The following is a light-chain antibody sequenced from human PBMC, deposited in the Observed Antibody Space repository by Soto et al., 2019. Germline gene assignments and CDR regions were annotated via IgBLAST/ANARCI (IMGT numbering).Light chain of an antibody. CDR1: QSNKNF. J-gene: IGKJ3*01. Sequence: EVELTQSPATPSLSPGERATLSCRASQSNKNFLAWYQQKPGQAPRLLISDASNRATAISARFSGSGSGTDFTLTISALEPEDLGVYYCQQRNNWPFTFGPGTKVDIK. V-gene: IGKV3-11*01. CDR3: QQRNNWPFT. CDR2: DAS.